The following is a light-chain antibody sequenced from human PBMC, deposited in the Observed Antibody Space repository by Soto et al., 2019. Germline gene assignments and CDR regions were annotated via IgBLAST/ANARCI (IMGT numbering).Light chain of an antibody. Sequence: QSVLTQPPSASGSPGRSVTISCTGTSSDVGGYNYVSWYQQHPGKAPKLMIYEVSKRPSGVPDRFSGSKSGNTASLTVSGLQAEDEADYYCSSYAGSNKVVFGGGTKLTVL. CDR3: SSYAGSNKVV. V-gene: IGLV2-8*01. CDR1: SSDVGGYNY. CDR2: EVS. J-gene: IGLJ2*01.